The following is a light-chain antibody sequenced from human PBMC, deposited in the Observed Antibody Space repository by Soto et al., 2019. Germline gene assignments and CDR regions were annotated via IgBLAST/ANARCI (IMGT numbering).Light chain of an antibody. CDR2: GAS. Sequence: IVLTQSPDTLSLSPVHRATLSCRASQSVSNNYLAWYQQKAGQAPRLLIYGASNRGTGIPDRFSGSGSGADFTLTISRLEPEDAAVYYCQHYGSSGTFGQGTKVDIK. J-gene: IGKJ1*01. V-gene: IGKV3-20*01. CDR1: QSVSNNY. CDR3: QHYGSSGT.